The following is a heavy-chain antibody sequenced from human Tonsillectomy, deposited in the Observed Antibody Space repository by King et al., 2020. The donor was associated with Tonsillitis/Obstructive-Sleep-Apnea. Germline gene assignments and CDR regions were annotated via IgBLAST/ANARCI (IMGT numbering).Heavy chain of an antibody. CDR1: GGSISSYY. V-gene: IGHV4-59*01. J-gene: IGHJ4*02. CDR2: IYYSGST. CDR3: ARDLRYSSSWYAHYFDY. D-gene: IGHD6-13*01. Sequence: VQLQESGPGLVKPSETLSLTCTVSGGSISSYYWSWIRQPPGKGLEWIGYIYYSGSTNYNPSLKSRVTISVDTSKNQFSLKLSSVTAADTAVYYCARDLRYSSSWYAHYFDYWGQGTLSPSPQ.